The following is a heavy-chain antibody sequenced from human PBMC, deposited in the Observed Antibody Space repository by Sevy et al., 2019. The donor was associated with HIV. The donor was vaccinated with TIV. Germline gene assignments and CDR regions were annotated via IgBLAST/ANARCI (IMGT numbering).Heavy chain of an antibody. J-gene: IGHJ2*01. CDR1: GGSISSSSYY. CDR3: ARLFLAATWWYFDL. CDR2: IYYSGST. Sequence: SETLSLTCTVSGGSISSSSYYWGWIRQPPGKGLEWIGSIYYSGSTYYNPSLKGRVTISVDTSKNQFSLKLSSVTAADTAVYYCARLFLAATWWYFDLWGRGTLVTVSS. V-gene: IGHV4-39*01. D-gene: IGHD2-15*01.